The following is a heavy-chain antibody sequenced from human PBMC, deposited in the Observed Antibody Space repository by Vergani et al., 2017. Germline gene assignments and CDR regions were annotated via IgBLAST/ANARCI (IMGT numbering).Heavy chain of an antibody. CDR1: GFSFSSHA. D-gene: IGHD5-12*01. J-gene: IGHJ4*02. V-gene: IGHV3-30*18. CDR3: TKGSRGYTGYFFDY. Sequence: QVQLAESGGGRVQPGRSLRLSCAASGFSFSSHAIHWVRQAPGKGLEWVAVISNDGSKKYYADSVKGRFTISRDNSKNTLHLQMNSLRADDTAVYYCTKGSRGYTGYFFDYWGQGTLATVSS. CDR2: ISNDGSKK.